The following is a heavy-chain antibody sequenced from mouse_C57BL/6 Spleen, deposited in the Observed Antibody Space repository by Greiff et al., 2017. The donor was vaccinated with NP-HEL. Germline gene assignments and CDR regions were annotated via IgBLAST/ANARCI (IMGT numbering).Heavy chain of an antibody. CDR3: ARLYYGPWYFDV. CDR1: GYSITSGYY. CDR2: ISYDGSN. V-gene: IGHV3-6*01. D-gene: IGHD1-2*01. J-gene: IGHJ1*03. Sequence: EVQLQESGPGLVKPSQSLSLTCSVTGYSITSGYYWNWIRQFPGNKLEWMGYISYDGSNNYNPSLKNRISITRDTSKNQFFLKLNSVTTEDTATYYCARLYYGPWYFDVWGTGTTVTVSS.